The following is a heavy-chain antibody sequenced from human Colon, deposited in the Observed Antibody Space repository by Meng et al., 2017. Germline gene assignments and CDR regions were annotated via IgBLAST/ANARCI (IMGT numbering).Heavy chain of an antibody. V-gene: IGHV1-18*04. CDR3: ARGTNEYFQH. CDR2: LSPYSVNT. D-gene: IGHD2-8*01. CDR1: GYTFNSHG. Sequence: SVNVSCKASGYTFNSHGFSWARLAPGQGLEWMGWLSPYSVNTKYAQKFQGRLSLTSETSTKTAYMELRDLTSDDSAIYYCARGTNEYFQHWGQGTLVTVSS. J-gene: IGHJ1*01.